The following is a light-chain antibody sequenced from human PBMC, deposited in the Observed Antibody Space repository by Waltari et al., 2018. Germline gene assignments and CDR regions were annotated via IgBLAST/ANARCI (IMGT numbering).Light chain of an antibody. CDR1: QSVSKY. CDR3: QQYVSLPAT. Sequence: DIVLTQSPGTLSLSPADTAILSCRASQSVSKYLAWYQQKPGQAPRLLIFGASSRATGIPDRFSGSGSGTDLSLTISRVEPEDFAVYYCQQYVSLPATFGQGTKVEIE. J-gene: IGKJ1*01. CDR2: GAS. V-gene: IGKV3-20*01.